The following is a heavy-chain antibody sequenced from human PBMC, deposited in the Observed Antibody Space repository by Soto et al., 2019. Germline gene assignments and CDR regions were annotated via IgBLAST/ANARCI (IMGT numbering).Heavy chain of an antibody. V-gene: IGHV3-48*02. Sequence: PGWSLRLSCASSVFTFISYSMDWVRQAPGKGLEWVSYISTSGSTIYYADSVKGRFTISRDNAKNSLYVQMSSLRDEDTAVYYCARDSGNHYDRFDIWGQGTMVTVSS. CDR2: ISTSGSTI. CDR1: VFTFISYS. J-gene: IGHJ3*02. CDR3: ARDSGNHYDRFDI. D-gene: IGHD1-26*01.